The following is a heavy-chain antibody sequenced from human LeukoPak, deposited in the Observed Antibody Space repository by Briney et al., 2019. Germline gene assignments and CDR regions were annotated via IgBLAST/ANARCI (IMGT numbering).Heavy chain of an antibody. Sequence: SETLSLTCTVSGDSITNYYWSWIRQPPGKGLEWIGYIYYSGSTNYNPSLKSRVTISVDTSKNQFSLKLSSVTAADTAVYYCARRVRYYDSSGYSYAFDIWGQGTMVTVSS. CDR1: GDSITNYY. J-gene: IGHJ3*02. CDR3: ARRVRYYDSSGYSYAFDI. D-gene: IGHD3-22*01. V-gene: IGHV4-59*08. CDR2: IYYSGST.